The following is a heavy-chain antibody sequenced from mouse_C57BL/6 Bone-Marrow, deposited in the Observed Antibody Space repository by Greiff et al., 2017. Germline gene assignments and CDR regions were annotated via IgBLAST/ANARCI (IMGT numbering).Heavy chain of an antibody. V-gene: IGHV1-53*01. CDR3: ARKGGSSYVRGYFDY. D-gene: IGHD1-1*01. Sequence: QVQLQQSGTELVKPGASVKLSCTASGYTFTSYWMHWVKQRPGQGLEWIGNINPSNGGTNYNAKFKSKATLTVDKSSSTAYMQLSSLTSEDSAVYYCARKGGSSYVRGYFDYWGQGTTLTVSS. CDR2: INPSNGGT. J-gene: IGHJ2*01. CDR1: GYTFTSYW.